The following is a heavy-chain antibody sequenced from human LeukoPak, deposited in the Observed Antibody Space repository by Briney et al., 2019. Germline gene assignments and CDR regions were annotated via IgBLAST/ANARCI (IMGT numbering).Heavy chain of an antibody. CDR3: AKDPRRIYSYAYTYYFDY. J-gene: IGHJ4*02. CDR1: GFTFSSYA. V-gene: IGHV3-23*01. Sequence: GGSLRLSCAASGFTFSSYAMSWVRQAPGKGLEWVSAISGSGGSTYYADSVKGRFTISRDNSKNTLYLQMNSLRAEDTAVYYCAKDPRRIYSYAYTYYFDYWGQGTLVTVPS. D-gene: IGHD5-18*01. CDR2: ISGSGGST.